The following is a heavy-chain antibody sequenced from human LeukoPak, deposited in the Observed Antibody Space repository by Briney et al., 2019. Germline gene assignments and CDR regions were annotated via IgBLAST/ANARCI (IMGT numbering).Heavy chain of an antibody. CDR3: ARFPKAGGGSPFDY. J-gene: IGHJ4*02. V-gene: IGHV4-59*01. CDR1: GGSISSYY. D-gene: IGHD1-26*01. Sequence: SETLSLTCTVSGGSISSYYWSWIRQPPGKGLEWIGYIYYSGSTNYNPSLKSRVTISVDTSKNQFSLKLSSVTAADTAVYYCARFPKAGGGSPFDYWGQGTLVTVSS. CDR2: IYYSGST.